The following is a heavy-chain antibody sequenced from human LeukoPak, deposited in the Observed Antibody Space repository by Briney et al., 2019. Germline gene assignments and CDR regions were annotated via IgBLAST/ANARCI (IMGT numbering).Heavy chain of an antibody. J-gene: IGHJ4*02. CDR1: GFTFSDYY. Sequence: PGGSLRLSCAASGFTFSDYYMSWIRQAPGKGLEWVSYISSSGSTIYYADSVKGRFTISRDNAKNSLYLQMNSLRAEDTAVYYCAKGSELVVPAAIPFDYWGQGTLVTVSS. D-gene: IGHD2-2*01. CDR3: AKGSELVVPAAIPFDY. V-gene: IGHV3-11*01. CDR2: ISSSGSTI.